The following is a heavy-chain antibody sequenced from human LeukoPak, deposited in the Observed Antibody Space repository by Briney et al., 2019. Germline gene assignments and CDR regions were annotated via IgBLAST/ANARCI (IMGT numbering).Heavy chain of an antibody. Sequence: SETLSLTCTVSGGSISSSSYYWGWLRQPPGKGLEWIGSIYYSGSTYYNPSLKSRVTISVDTSKNQFSLKLSSVTAADTAVYYCARFLRLYDILTGYYPGSMDVWGKGTTVTISS. CDR1: GGSISSSSYY. V-gene: IGHV4-39*01. J-gene: IGHJ6*03. CDR2: IYYSGST. D-gene: IGHD3-9*01. CDR3: ARFLRLYDILTGYYPGSMDV.